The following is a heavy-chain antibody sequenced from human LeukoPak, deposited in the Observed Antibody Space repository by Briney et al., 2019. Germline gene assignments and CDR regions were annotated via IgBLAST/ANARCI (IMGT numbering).Heavy chain of an antibody. J-gene: IGHJ4*02. V-gene: IGHV3-15*01. D-gene: IGHD6-25*01. CDR2: IKSKTDGGTI. CDR1: GFTFSSCA. Sequence: GGSLRLSCAASGFTFSSCAMNWVRRAPGKGLEWVGRIKSKTDGGTIDYAAPVKDRFTISRDDSKNTLYLQMNSLKTEDTAVYYCTTAHSAGDYWGQGTLVTVSS. CDR3: TTAHSAGDY.